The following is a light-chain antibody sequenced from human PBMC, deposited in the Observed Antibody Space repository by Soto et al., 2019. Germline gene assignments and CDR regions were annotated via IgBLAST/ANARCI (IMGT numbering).Light chain of an antibody. CDR1: QGIRGN. CDR3: LQLNDYPLT. J-gene: IGKJ4*01. CDR2: GAS. V-gene: IGKV1-9*01. Sequence: DIQLTQSPSFLSASVGDKITITCRASQGIRGNLAWYQQKPGKAPKILISGASSLQGGVPSRFCGSGSGTDFTLTISCLQPEDFATYYCLQLNDYPLTFGGGTKVEIK.